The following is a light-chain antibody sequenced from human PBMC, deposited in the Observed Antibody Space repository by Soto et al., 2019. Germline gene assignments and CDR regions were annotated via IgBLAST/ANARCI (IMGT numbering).Light chain of an antibody. CDR1: QNINSY. V-gene: IGKV1-39*01. CDR2: AAS. CDR3: HQSYDIPT. Sequence: DIKMTQSPSSMSASVGDRVTITCRARQNINSYLNWYQQKPGKAPKLLIYAASSLQSGVPSRFSGSGSGTDFTLTVSSLKPEDFATYYCHQSYDIPTFGQGTRLEI. J-gene: IGKJ5*01.